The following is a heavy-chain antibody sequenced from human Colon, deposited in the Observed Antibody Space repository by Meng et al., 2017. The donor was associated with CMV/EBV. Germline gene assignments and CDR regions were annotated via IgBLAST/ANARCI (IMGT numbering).Heavy chain of an antibody. CDR1: GFTFSSYG. CDR2: IQYDGITK. J-gene: IGHJ6*02. Sequence: GESLKISCAASGFTFSSYGMVWVRQAPGKGLEWVAFIQYDGITKHYADSMKGRFTISRDNFNNTLHLHMDGLRVEDTAVYYCAKEAGGAHYGLDVWGQGTTVTVSS. D-gene: IGHD1-26*01. V-gene: IGHV3-30*02. CDR3: AKEAGGAHYGLDV.